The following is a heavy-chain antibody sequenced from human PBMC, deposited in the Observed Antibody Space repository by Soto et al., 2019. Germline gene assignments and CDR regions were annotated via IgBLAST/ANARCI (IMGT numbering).Heavy chain of an antibody. CDR1: GFTFSSYW. CDR3: ARGGFSGSGSFRQGDY. Sequence: EVQLVESGGGLVQPGGSLRLSCAASGFTFSSYWMHWVRQAPGKGLVWVSRIKSDGSNINYADSVKGRFTISRDNAKNTLYLQMNSLRAEDTAIYYCARGGFSGSGSFRQGDYWGQGTLVTVSS. CDR2: IKSDGSNI. D-gene: IGHD3-10*01. J-gene: IGHJ4*02. V-gene: IGHV3-74*01.